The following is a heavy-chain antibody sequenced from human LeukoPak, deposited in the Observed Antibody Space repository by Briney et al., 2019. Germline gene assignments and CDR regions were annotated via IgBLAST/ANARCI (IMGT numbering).Heavy chain of an antibody. CDR2: ISGSGGSK. CDR3: AKHSSGWYGCFDY. J-gene: IGHJ4*02. D-gene: IGHD6-19*01. CDR1: GFTFSSYA. V-gene: IGHV3-23*01. Sequence: GGSLRLSCAASGFTFSSYAMSWVRQAPGKGLEWVSAISGSGGSKYYADSVKDPFTNSRDNSKNTLYLQMNSLRAEDTAVYYCAKHSSGWYGCFDYWGQGTLVTVSS.